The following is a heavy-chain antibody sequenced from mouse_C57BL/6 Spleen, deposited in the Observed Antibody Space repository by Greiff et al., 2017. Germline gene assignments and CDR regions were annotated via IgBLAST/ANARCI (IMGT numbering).Heavy chain of an antibody. CDR3: ASRREWYADY. CDR2: FHPYNDDT. D-gene: IGHD1-3*01. V-gene: IGHV1-47*01. J-gene: IGHJ2*01. Sequence: QVQLQQPGAELVKPGASVKLSCKASGYTFTTYPIDWMKQNPGKSLEWIGNFHPYNDDTKYNEQFKGKATLTVEKSSSTVYMELSRITSEDSAVYYCASRREWYADYWGEGTTLTVSS. CDR1: GYTFTTYP.